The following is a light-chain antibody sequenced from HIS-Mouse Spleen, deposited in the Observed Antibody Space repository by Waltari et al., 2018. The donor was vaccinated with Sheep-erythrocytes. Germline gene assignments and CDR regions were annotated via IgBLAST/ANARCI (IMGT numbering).Light chain of an antibody. CDR2: AAS. J-gene: IGKJ3*01. Sequence: DIQMTQSPSSLSASVGDRVTITCRASQSISSYLNWYQQKPGKAPKLLIYAASSLQSGVPSRFSGSGSGTDFTLTISSLQPEDFATYYCQQSYSTPXFTFGPGTKVDIK. CDR1: QSISSY. CDR3: QQSYSTPXFT. V-gene: IGKV1-39*01.